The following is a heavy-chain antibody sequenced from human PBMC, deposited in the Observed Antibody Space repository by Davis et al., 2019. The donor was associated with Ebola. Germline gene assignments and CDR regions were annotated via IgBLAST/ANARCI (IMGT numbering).Heavy chain of an antibody. CDR2: ISGSGGST. D-gene: IGHD5-12*01. V-gene: IGHV3-23*01. Sequence: GESLKISCAASGFTFSSYGMHWVRQAPGKGLEWVSAISGSGGSTYYADSVKGRFTISRDNSKNTLYLQMNSLRAEDTAVYYCAKDSGIVATYCSYWGQGTLVTVSS. J-gene: IGHJ4*02. CDR3: AKDSGIVATYCSY. CDR1: GFTFSSYG.